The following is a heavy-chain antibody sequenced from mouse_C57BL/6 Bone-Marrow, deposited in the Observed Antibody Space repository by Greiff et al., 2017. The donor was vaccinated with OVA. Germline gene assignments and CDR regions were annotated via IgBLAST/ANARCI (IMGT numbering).Heavy chain of an antibody. CDR1: GYTFTSYW. J-gene: IGHJ1*03. Sequence: QVQLQQPGAELAKPGASVKMSCKASGYTFTSYWITWVKQRPGQGLEWIGDIYPGSGSTNYNEKFKSKATLTVDTSSSTAYMQLSSLTSEDSAVYYCASDYGRRWYFDVWGTGTTVTVSS. CDR2: IYPGSGST. D-gene: IGHD1-1*01. V-gene: IGHV1-55*01. CDR3: ASDYGRRWYFDV.